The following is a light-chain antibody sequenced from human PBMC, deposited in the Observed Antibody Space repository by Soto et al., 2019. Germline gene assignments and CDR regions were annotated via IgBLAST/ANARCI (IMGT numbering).Light chain of an antibody. CDR3: QSYDSSRSGPVV. CDR2: GNS. J-gene: IGLJ2*01. CDR1: SSNVGGGYD. Sequence: QSVLTQPPSVSGAPGQRVTISCTGSSSNVGGGYDVHWYQQLPGTAPKLLIYGNSNRPSGVPDRFSGSKSGTSASLAITGLQAEDEADYYYQSYDSSRSGPVVFGGGTKLTVL. V-gene: IGLV1-40*01.